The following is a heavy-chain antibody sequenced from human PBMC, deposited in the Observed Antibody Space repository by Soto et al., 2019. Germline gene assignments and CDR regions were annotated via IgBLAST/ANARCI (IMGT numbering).Heavy chain of an antibody. CDR3: ARKASGVYGMDV. V-gene: IGHV4-28*01. CDR1: GYSISSNYW. J-gene: IGHJ6*02. CDR2: IYYSGNT. D-gene: IGHD3-10*01. Sequence: QVQLQESGPGLVKPSDTLSLTCAVSGYSISSNYWWGWIRQPPGKGLEWIGYIYYSGNTYYNPSLKSRVTMSVATSKNQFSLKLSSVTAVDTAVYYCARKASGVYGMDVWGQGTTVTVSS.